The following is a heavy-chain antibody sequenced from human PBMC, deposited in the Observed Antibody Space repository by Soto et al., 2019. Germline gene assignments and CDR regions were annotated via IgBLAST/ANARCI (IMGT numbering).Heavy chain of an antibody. CDR2: ISYDGSNK. D-gene: IGHD3-22*01. CDR1: GFTFSSYA. CDR3: ACPYYDSSGYFPGDWYFDL. V-gene: IGHV3-30-3*01. Sequence: QVQLAESGGGVVQPGRSLRLSCAASGFTFSSYAMHWVRQAPGKGLEWVAVISYDGSNKYYADSVKGRFTISRDNSKNTLYLQMNSLRAEDTAVYYCACPYYDSSGYFPGDWYFDLWGRGTLVTVSS. J-gene: IGHJ2*01.